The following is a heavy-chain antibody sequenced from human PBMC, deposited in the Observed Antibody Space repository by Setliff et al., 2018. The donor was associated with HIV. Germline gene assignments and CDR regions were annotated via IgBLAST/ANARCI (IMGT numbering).Heavy chain of an antibody. CDR3: ARDVAEMIVPLDDS. J-gene: IGHJ4*02. D-gene: IGHD3-22*01. Sequence: ASVKVSCKASGYTFTGYYMHWVRRAPGQGLEWVGRINPNNGATNYAQRFQGRVTITSDSSITTVYMDLSSLRSDDTAVYYCARDVAEMIVPLDDSWGQGTLVTVSS. CDR1: GYTFTGYY. V-gene: IGHV1-2*06. CDR2: INPNNGAT.